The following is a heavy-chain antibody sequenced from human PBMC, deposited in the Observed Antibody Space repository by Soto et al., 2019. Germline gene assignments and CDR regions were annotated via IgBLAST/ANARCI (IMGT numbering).Heavy chain of an antibody. Sequence: SETLSLTCTVSGGSISSSSYYWGWIRQPPGKGLEWIGSIYYSGSTYYNPSLKSRVTISVDTSKNQFSLKLSSVTAADTAVYYCARYDGSGSYSNWEFDYRGQRTLVTGSS. D-gene: IGHD3-10*01. V-gene: IGHV4-39*01. CDR3: ARYDGSGSYSNWEFDY. CDR1: GGSISSSSYY. CDR2: IYYSGST. J-gene: IGHJ4*02.